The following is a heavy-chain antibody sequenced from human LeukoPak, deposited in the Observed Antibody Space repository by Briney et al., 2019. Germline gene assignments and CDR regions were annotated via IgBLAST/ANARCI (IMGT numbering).Heavy chain of an antibody. CDR3: ARSSSGSITMVRGVIIKGDAFDI. CDR1: GYTFSSYA. J-gene: IGHJ3*02. CDR2: IIPILGIA. D-gene: IGHD3-10*01. V-gene: IGHV1-69*04. Sequence: SVKVSCKASGYTFSSYAISWVRQAPGQGLEWMGRIIPILGIANYAQKFQGRVTITADKSTSTAYMELSSLRSEDTAVCYCARSSSGSITMVRGVIIKGDAFDIWGQGTMVTVSS.